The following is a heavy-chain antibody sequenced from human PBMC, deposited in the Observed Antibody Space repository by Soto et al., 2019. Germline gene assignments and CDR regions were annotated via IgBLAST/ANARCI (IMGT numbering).Heavy chain of an antibody. CDR1: GFTFRDYS. J-gene: IGHJ4*02. D-gene: IGHD2-21*02. CDR3: ARDPVAYCGGDCRTFDY. CDR2: ISTISTHI. V-gene: IGHV3-21*01. Sequence: GGSLRLSCAASGFTFRDYSMNWVRQRPGKGLEWLSSISTISTHIYYPDSVKGRFTISRDNVKNTLYLQMNSLRAEDTAVYYCARDPVAYCGGDCRTFDYWGQGTLVTVSS.